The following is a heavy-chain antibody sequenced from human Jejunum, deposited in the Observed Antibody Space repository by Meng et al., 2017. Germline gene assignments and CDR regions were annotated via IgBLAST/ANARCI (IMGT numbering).Heavy chain of an antibody. V-gene: IGHV6-1*01. J-gene: IGHJ5*02. CDR1: GASVSSNSAA. D-gene: IGHD3-22*01. Sequence: QLQLQPSRPGPVKPPPHPSPTVAISGASVSSNSAAWNWIRQSPSRGLEWLGRTYYRSKWYSDYAVSVKSRITINTDTSKNQLSLQLNSVTPEDTAVYYCARDESRLLRSWGQGTLVTVSS. CDR3: ARDESRLLRS. CDR2: TYYRSKWYS.